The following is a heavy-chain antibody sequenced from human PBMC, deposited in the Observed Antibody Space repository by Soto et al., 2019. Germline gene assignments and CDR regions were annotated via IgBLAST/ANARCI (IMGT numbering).Heavy chain of an antibody. CDR3: ARGRFLEWLSIYYYYAMDV. Sequence: SVKVSCKASGGTFSSDAISWVRQAPGQGLEWMGGIIPIFGTTNYAQKFQGRVTITADKSTSTAYMELSSLRSEDTAVYSCARGRFLEWLSIYYYYAMDVWGQGTTVTVSS. J-gene: IGHJ6*02. D-gene: IGHD3-3*01. V-gene: IGHV1-69*06. CDR1: GGTFSSDA. CDR2: IIPIFGTT.